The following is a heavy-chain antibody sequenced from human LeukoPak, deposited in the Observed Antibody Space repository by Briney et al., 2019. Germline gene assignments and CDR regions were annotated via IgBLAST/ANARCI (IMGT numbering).Heavy chain of an antibody. V-gene: IGHV4-4*07. CDR2: IYTSGST. CDR1: GGSVTNYY. CDR3: ARGEYSSSSSFDY. Sequence: KPSETLSLTCTVSGGSVTNYYWGWIRQPAGKGLEWIGRIYTSGSTNYNPSLKSRVTMSVDTPKNQFSLKLSSVTAADTAVYYCARGEYSSSSSFDYWGQGTLVTVSS. J-gene: IGHJ4*02. D-gene: IGHD6-6*01.